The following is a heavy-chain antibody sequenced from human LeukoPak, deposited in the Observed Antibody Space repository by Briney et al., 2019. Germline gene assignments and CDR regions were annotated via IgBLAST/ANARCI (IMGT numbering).Heavy chain of an antibody. CDR3: ARSREWPRD. CDR2: ISAYNGNT. CDR1: GYTFTSYG. J-gene: IGHJ4*02. Sequence: ASVKVSCKAAGYTFTSYGISWVRQAPGQGLEWMGWISAYNGNTNYAQKFQGRVTMTRNTSISTAYMELSSLRSEDTAVYYCARSREWPRDWGQGTLVTVSS. V-gene: IGHV1-18*01. D-gene: IGHD3-3*01.